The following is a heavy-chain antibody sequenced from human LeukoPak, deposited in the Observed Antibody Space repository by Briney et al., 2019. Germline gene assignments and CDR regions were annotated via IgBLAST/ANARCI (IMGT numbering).Heavy chain of an antibody. J-gene: IGHJ4*02. V-gene: IGHV3-53*01. CDR3: ARGLGYCTSTSCLLPFDY. Sequence: PGGSLRLSCAASGFTVSTYYKTWVRRAPGKGLECVSVIYSGGSTYYADSVKGRFTVSRDNSKNTLYLQMNSLRAEDTAMYYCARGLGYCTSTSCLLPFDYWGQGTLVTVSS. CDR1: GFTVSTYY. CDR2: IYSGGST. D-gene: IGHD2-8*01.